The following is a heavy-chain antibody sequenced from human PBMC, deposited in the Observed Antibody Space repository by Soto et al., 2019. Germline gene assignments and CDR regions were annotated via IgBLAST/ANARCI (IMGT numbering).Heavy chain of an antibody. J-gene: IGHJ4*02. CDR2: ISGGSGST. D-gene: IGHD3-9*01. CDR1: GFRFSDYS. Sequence: DVQLLESGGGSVHPGGSLRLACAGSGFRFSDYSMNWVRQAPGKGLEWVSTISGGSGSTYYADSVKGRFTISRDNPMNRLHLQMNSLRAEDTAIYYCAKTESFNGYYNAFDYWGRGTQVTVSS. CDR3: AKTESFNGYYNAFDY. V-gene: IGHV3-23*01.